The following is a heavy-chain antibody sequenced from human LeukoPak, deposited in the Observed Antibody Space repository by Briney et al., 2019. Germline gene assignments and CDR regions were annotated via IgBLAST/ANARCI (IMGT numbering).Heavy chain of an antibody. CDR1: GFTFSSYA. Sequence: GGSLRLSCAASGFTFSSYAMSWVRQAPGKGLEWVSAIRGSGDDTSYADSVKGRFTISRDNSKNTLYLQMNSLRVEDTAVYYCARGGAAYCSGGICYPYWGQGTLVTVSS. D-gene: IGHD2-15*01. V-gene: IGHV3-23*01. CDR3: ARGGAAYCSGGICYPY. CDR2: IRGSGDDT. J-gene: IGHJ4*02.